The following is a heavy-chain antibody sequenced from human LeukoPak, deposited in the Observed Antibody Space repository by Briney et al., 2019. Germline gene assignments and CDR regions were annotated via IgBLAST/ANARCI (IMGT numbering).Heavy chain of an antibody. CDR3: AKGYYDYVWGSYYFDY. CDR2: ISGSGGST. D-gene: IGHD3-16*01. Sequence: AGGALRLSCAASGFTFSSYAMSWVRQAPGKGGEWVSAISGSGGSTSYADSVKGRFTISRDNSRDTLYLQMNSLRAEDTAVYYCAKGYYDYVWGSYYFDYWGQGTLVTVSS. CDR1: GFTFSSYA. V-gene: IGHV3-23*01. J-gene: IGHJ4*02.